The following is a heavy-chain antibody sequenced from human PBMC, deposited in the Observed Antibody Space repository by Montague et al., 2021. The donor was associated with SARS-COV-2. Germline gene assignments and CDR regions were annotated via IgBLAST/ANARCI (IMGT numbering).Heavy chain of an antibody. Sequence: SETLSLTCTVSGGSISSDYWSWIRQPAGKGLDWIGRIYTSGSTDYNPSLKRRVNMSLDTSKNQFSLKLSSVTAADTAVYYCARGRRYCSGTSCYTGYYYYFMDVWGKGTTVTVSS. CDR1: GGSISSDY. CDR3: ARGRRYCSGTSCYTGYYYYFMDV. CDR2: IYTSGST. V-gene: IGHV4-4*07. D-gene: IGHD2-2*02. J-gene: IGHJ6*03.